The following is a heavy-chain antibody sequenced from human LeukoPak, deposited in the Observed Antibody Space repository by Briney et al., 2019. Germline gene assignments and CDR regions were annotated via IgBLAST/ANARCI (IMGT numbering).Heavy chain of an antibody. Sequence: GGSLRLSCAASGFTFSIYAMSWVRQAPGKGLEWVSAISGSGGSTYYADSVKGRFTISRDNSKNTLYLQMNSLRAEDTAVYYCAKDDSSWSYYYYGMDVWGQGTTVTVSS. J-gene: IGHJ6*02. CDR3: AKDDSSWSYYYYGMDV. V-gene: IGHV3-23*01. CDR1: GFTFSIYA. CDR2: ISGSGGST. D-gene: IGHD6-13*01.